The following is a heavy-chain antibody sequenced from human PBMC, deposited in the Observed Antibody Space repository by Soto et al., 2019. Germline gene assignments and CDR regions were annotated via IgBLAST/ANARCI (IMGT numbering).Heavy chain of an antibody. Sequence: PGGSLRLSCAASGFTVSSNYMSWVRQAPGKGLEWVSVIYSGGSTYYADSVKGRFTISRDSSKNTLYLQMNSLRAEDTAVYYCARVVLSDYYYYGMDVWGQGTTVTVSS. CDR1: GFTVSSNY. V-gene: IGHV3-53*01. J-gene: IGHJ6*02. CDR2: IYSGGST. D-gene: IGHD2-8*01. CDR3: ARVVLSDYYYYGMDV.